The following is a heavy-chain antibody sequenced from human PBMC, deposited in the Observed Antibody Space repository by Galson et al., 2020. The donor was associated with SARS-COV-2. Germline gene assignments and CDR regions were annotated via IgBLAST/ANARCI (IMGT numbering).Heavy chain of an antibody. Sequence: SQTLSLTCAVYGGSFSGSYWSWIRQPPGKGLEWIGEINHSGSTNYNPYPMSRVTISVDTSKNQFSLKLSSVTAADTAVYYCARAGYYDILTGYSQTFDVWGQGTLVTVSS. J-gene: IGHJ4*02. V-gene: IGHV4-34*01. D-gene: IGHD3-9*01. CDR2: INHSGST. CDR1: GGSFSGSY. CDR3: ARAGYYDILTGYSQTFDV.